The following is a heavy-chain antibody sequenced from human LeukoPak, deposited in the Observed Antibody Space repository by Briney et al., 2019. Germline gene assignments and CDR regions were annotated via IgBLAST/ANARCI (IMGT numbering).Heavy chain of an antibody. Sequence: GGSLRLSCAVSGLTLSNVWMNWVRQAPGSGLEWVGRIRSKTAGGTTDFAALVKGRFTISRDDSKNTLYLQMNSLTSEDTAVYYCSQGGGQYFDYWGQGTLVTVSS. D-gene: IGHD2-15*01. CDR2: IRSKTAGGTT. CDR1: GLTLSNVW. CDR3: SQGGGQYFDY. V-gene: IGHV3-15*07. J-gene: IGHJ4*02.